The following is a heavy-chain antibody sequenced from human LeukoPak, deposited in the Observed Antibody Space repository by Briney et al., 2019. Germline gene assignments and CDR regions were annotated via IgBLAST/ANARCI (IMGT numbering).Heavy chain of an antibody. CDR3: ARDRITDFWSGYYTNYFDY. J-gene: IGHJ4*02. CDR2: ISYDGSNK. D-gene: IGHD3-3*01. Sequence: GGSLRLSRAASGFTFSSYAMHWVRQAPGKGLEWVAVISYDGSNKYYADSVKGRFTISRDNSKNTLFLQMNSLRAEDTAVYYCARDRITDFWSGYYTNYFDYWGQGTLVTVSS. CDR1: GFTFSSYA. V-gene: IGHV3-30*04.